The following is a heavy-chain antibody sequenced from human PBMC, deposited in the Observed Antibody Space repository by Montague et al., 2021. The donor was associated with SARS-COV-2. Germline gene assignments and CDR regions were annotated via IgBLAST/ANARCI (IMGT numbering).Heavy chain of an antibody. CDR1: GGSFGDDH. D-gene: IGHD3-22*01. CDR2: IKQSGST. V-gene: IGHV4-34*01. Sequence: SETLFLTCGVYGGSFGDDHWSWIRQPPGKGLEWIGDIKQSGSTNXNPSLKSRVTISVDTSRNQFSLRLTSVTAADTAVYYCARGHLSVSMIVVVLTSASYYFDYWGQGALVTVSS. J-gene: IGHJ4*02. CDR3: ARGHLSVSMIVVVLTSASYYFDY.